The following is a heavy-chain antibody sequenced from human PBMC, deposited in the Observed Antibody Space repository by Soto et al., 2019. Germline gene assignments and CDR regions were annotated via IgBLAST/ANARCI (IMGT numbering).Heavy chain of an antibody. Sequence: QVQLVQSVAEVKKPGASVKVSCKASGYSFTTYGIAWVRQAPGQGLEGMGWISTYNGDTDYAQNLQGRVIMTTDTSTTTAYMELRSLRSDDTAVYYCAREGSRPYYYYGMDVWGQGTTVSVSS. CDR2: ISTYNGDT. D-gene: IGHD2-15*01. CDR3: AREGSRPYYYYGMDV. J-gene: IGHJ6*02. CDR1: GYSFTTYG. V-gene: IGHV1-18*01.